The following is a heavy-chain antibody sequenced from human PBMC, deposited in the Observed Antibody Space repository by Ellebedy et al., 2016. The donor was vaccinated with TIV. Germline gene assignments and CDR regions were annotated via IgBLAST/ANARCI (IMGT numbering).Heavy chain of an antibody. CDR1: GFTFSSYG. CDR3: AKESGYSYGYRRVEYFQH. CDR2: ISYDGSNK. Sequence: GESLKISXAASGFTFSSYGMHWVRQAPGKGLEWVAVISYDGSNKYYADSVKGRFTISRDNSKNTLYLQMNSLRAEDTAVYYCAKESGYSYGYRRVEYFQHWGQGTLVTVSS. V-gene: IGHV3-30*18. D-gene: IGHD5-18*01. J-gene: IGHJ1*01.